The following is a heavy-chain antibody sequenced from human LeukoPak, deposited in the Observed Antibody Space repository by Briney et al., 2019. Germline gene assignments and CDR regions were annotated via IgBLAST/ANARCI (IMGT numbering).Heavy chain of an antibody. CDR3: AKEGALWTLGYYFDY. CDR2: ISGSGGST. V-gene: IGHV3-23*01. D-gene: IGHD5-18*01. Sequence: GGSLRLSCAASGFTFSSYAMSWVRQAPGKGLELVSAISGSGGSTYYADSVKGRFTISRDNSKNTLYLQMNSLRAEDTAVYYCAKEGALWTLGYYFDYWGQGTLVTVSS. CDR1: GFTFSSYA. J-gene: IGHJ4*02.